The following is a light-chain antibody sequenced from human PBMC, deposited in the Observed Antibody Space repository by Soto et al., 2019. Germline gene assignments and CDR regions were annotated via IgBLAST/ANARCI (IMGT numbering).Light chain of an antibody. CDR2: GNK. CDR1: SSNIGAGYD. CDR3: QSYDTGLSGSRV. Sequence: SALTQPPSVSGAPGQRVTISCTGSSSNIGAGYDVHWYQHLPGTAPKLLIYGNKNRPPGVPDRFSGSRSGTSASLAITGLQAGDEADYYCQSYDTGLSGSRVFGSGTKVTVL. V-gene: IGLV1-40*01. J-gene: IGLJ1*01.